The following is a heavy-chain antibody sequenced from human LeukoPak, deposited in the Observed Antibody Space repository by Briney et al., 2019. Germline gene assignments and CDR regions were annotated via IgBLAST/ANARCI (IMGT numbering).Heavy chain of an antibody. Sequence: KPGRSLRLSCTASGFTLGDYAMSWFRQAPGKGLEWVGFIRSKAYGGTTEYAASVKGRFTISRDDSKSIAYLQMNSLKTEDTAVYYCTRAYTQLGFDPWGQGTLVTVSS. V-gene: IGHV3-49*05. CDR1: GFTLGDYA. CDR3: TRAYTQLGFDP. D-gene: IGHD2-2*01. J-gene: IGHJ5*02. CDR2: IRSKAYGGTT.